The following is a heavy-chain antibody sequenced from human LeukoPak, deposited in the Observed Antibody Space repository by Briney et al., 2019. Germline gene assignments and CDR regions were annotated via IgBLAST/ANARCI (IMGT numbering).Heavy chain of an antibody. D-gene: IGHD3-22*01. Sequence: GASVKVSCKASGYTFSSYAISWVRQAPGQGLEWMGWISPYNDNTNYAQKLQGRVTMTTDTSTSTAYMELRSLRSDDTAVYYCARGEHYDGNGYYPGDYWGQGTLVTVSS. V-gene: IGHV1-18*01. CDR1: GYTFSSYA. CDR2: ISPYNDNT. J-gene: IGHJ4*02. CDR3: ARGEHYDGNGYYPGDY.